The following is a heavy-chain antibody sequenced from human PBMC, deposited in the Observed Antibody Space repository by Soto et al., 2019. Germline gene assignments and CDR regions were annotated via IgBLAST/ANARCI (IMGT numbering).Heavy chain of an antibody. CDR1: GYTFTTYG. CDR2: TYNGNT. J-gene: IGHJ3*02. V-gene: IGHV1-18*01. D-gene: IGHD6-13*01. CDR3: ARRVGLAAVYDAFDI. Sequence: QGQLVQSGPEVKKPGASVKVSCKTSGYTFTTYGITWVRQAPGQRLEWMGWTYNGNTNYAQKFQGRVTMTTDTSTSTADLELRSLRADDTAVYYCARRVGLAAVYDAFDIWGHGPLVTVCS.